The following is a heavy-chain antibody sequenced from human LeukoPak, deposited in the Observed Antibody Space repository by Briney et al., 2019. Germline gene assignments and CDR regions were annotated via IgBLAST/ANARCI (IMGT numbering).Heavy chain of an antibody. V-gene: IGHV3-48*01. CDR2: ISSSSSTI. J-gene: IGHJ6*03. CDR1: GFTFSSYS. CDR3: ARRGQWLYYYYMDV. Sequence: PGGSLRLSCAAPGFTFSSYSMNWVRQAPGKGLEWVSYISSSSSTIYYADSVKGRFTISRDNAKNSLYLQMNSLRAEDTAVYYYARRGQWLYYYYMDVWGKGTTVTVSS. D-gene: IGHD3-22*01.